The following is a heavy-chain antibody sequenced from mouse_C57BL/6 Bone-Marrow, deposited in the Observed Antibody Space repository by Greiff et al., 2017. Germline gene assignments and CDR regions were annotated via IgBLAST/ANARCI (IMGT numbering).Heavy chain of an antibody. CDR1: GFTFSDYG. D-gene: IGHD1-1*01. Sequence: EVMLVESGGGLVKPGGSLKLSCAASGFTFSDYGMHWVRQAPEKGLEWVAYISSGSSTIYYADTVKGRFTISRDNAKNTLFLQMTSLRSEDTAMYYGARDFDYGSSLYYFDYWGQGTTLTVSS. J-gene: IGHJ2*01. CDR2: ISSGSSTI. CDR3: ARDFDYGSSLYYFDY. V-gene: IGHV5-17*01.